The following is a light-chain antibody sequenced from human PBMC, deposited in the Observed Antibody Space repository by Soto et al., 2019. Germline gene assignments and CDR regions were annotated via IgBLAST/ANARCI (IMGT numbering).Light chain of an antibody. Sequence: DIQMTQSPSSLSASIGDRVTITCRASQTISNYLNWYQQKPGKAPNPLIYGTSSLQSGVSSRFSGSGSGTDFTLTISSLEPEDYATYYCQQSHSFPFTFGPGTKVDVK. V-gene: IGKV1-39*01. CDR1: QTISNY. J-gene: IGKJ3*01. CDR3: QQSHSFPFT. CDR2: GTS.